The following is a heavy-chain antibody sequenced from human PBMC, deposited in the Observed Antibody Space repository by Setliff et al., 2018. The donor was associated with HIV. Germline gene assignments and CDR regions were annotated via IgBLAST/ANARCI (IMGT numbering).Heavy chain of an antibody. Sequence: GASVKVSCKASGYTFTRYFMHCVRQAPGQGLEWLGMINPSGGSTWYAQKFQGRVTMTGDTSTNTLYMELSCLRSEDTAVYYCARGWEGGMDYWGQGTLVTVSS. J-gene: IGHJ4*02. CDR3: ARGWEGGMDY. V-gene: IGHV1-46*01. CDR1: GYTFTRYF. CDR2: INPSGGST. D-gene: IGHD1-26*01.